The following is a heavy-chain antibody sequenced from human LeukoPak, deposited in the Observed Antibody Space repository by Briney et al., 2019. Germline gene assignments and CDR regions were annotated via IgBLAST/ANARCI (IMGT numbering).Heavy chain of an antibody. V-gene: IGHV1-69*05. CDR1: GGTFSSYA. J-gene: IGHJ5*02. D-gene: IGHD1-7*01. CDR3: ARDNYAGANWFDP. Sequence: SVKVSCKASGGTFSSYAISWVRQAPGQGLEWMGGIIPIFGTANSAQKFQGRVTITTDESTSTAYMELSSLRSEDTAVYYCARDNYAGANWFDPWGQGTLVTVSS. CDR2: IIPIFGTA.